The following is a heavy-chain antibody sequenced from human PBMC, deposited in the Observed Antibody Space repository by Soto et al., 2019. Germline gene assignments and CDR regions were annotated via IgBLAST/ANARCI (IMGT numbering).Heavy chain of an antibody. V-gene: IGHV2-5*02. D-gene: IGHD6-13*01. CDR2: IYWDDDK. Sequence: SGPTLVNPTQTLTLTCSFSGFSLSSNGVGVGWIRQAPGKALEWLAFIYWDDDKRYSPSLKSRLSIIKDTSINQVFLIMTTVDPVDSATYYCAHRRPYRGSWNSGWLHSWG. CDR3: AHRRPYRGSWNSGWLHS. J-gene: IGHJ5*01. CDR1: GFSLSSNGVG.